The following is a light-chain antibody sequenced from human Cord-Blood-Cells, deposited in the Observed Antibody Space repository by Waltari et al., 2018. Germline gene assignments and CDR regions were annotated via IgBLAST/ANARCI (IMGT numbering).Light chain of an antibody. CDR2: GKN. Sequence: VALGQTVRITCHGDSLRSYYASWYQQKPGQAPVLVIYGKNNRPSGIPDRLSGSSSGNTASLTITGAQAEDEADYYCNSRDSSGNHVVFGGGTKLTVL. CDR3: NSRDSSGNHVV. J-gene: IGLJ2*01. V-gene: IGLV3-19*01. CDR1: SLRSYY.